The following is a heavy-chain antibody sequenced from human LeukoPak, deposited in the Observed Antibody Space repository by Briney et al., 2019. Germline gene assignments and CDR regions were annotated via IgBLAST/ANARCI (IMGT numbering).Heavy chain of an antibody. V-gene: IGHV1-46*01. CDR2: INPSGGST. J-gene: IGHJ6*03. CDR3: ASLAVAVNDYYYYMDV. CDR1: GYTFTSYY. Sequence: ASVKVSCKASGYTFTSYYMHWVRQAPGQGLEWMGIINPSGGSTSYAQKFQGRVTMTRDTSTSTVYMELSSLRSEDTAVYYCASLAVAVNDYYYYMDVWGKGTTVTVSS. D-gene: IGHD6-19*01.